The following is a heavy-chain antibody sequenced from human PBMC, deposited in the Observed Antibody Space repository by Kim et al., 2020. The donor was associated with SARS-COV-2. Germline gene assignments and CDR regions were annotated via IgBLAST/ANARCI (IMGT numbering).Heavy chain of an antibody. CDR3: ARKPTTSSWSYYFEY. CDR1: GFSFSNYA. J-gene: IGHJ4*01. Sequence: GGSLRLSCASSGFSFSNYAMFCVRQAPGKGLEWVALISYDGTTKDYADSVKGRFTISRDNSKSTLYLQMNSLRVADTAVYFCARKPTTSSWSYYFEYWGQGTLVTVSS. CDR2: ISYDGTTK. V-gene: IGHV3-30*04. D-gene: IGHD6-13*01.